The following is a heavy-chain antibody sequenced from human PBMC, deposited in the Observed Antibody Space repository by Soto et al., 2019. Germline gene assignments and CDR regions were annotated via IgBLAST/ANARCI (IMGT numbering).Heavy chain of an antibody. CDR3: ARRLDSSSWYDAFDI. CDR2: TSAYNGNT. CDR1: GYAFTSYG. V-gene: IGHV1-18*01. J-gene: IGHJ3*02. Sequence: ASVKVSCKASGYAFTSYGISWVRQAPGQGLEWMGWTSAYNGNTNYAQKLQGRVTMTTDTSTSTAYMELRSLRSDDTAVYYCARRLDSSSWYDAFDIWGQGTMVTVSS. D-gene: IGHD6-13*01.